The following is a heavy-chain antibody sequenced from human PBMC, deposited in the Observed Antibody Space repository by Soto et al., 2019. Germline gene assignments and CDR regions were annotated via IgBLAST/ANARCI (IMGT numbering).Heavy chain of an antibody. J-gene: IGHJ4*02. Sequence: LSCASAGFTFSSDGMHWVRHAPGKGLEWVAVISYDGSNKYYADSVKGRFTISRDNSKNTLYLQMNSLRAEDTAVYYCAKGDYGDYDWGFDYWGQGTLVTVSS. V-gene: IGHV3-30*18. CDR2: ISYDGSNK. CDR3: AKGDYGDYDWGFDY. D-gene: IGHD4-17*01. CDR1: GFTFSSDG.